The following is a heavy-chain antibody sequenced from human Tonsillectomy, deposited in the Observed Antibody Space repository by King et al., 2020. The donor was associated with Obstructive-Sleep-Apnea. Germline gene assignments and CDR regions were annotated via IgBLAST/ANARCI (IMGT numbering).Heavy chain of an antibody. D-gene: IGHD3-3*01. V-gene: IGHV3-23*04. CDR1: GFTFSNYA. CDR3: AKVSYYDFWSGYPCSFDY. Sequence: QLVQSGGGLVQPGGSPRLSCAASGFTFSNYAMSWVRQAPGKGLEWVSAISGSGGSTYYADSVKDRFTISRDNSKNTVSLQMNNVRAEDTALYYCAKVSYYDFWSGYPCSFDYWGQGTLVTVSS. CDR2: ISGSGGST. J-gene: IGHJ4*02.